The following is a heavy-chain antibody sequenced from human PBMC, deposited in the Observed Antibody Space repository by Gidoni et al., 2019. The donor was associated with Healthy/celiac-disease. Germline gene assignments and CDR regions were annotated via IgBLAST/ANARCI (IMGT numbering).Heavy chain of an antibody. J-gene: IGHJ4*02. CDR2: IYHSGRT. V-gene: IGHV4-38-2*02. Sequence: HVQLQESVPGLVKPSETLSLTCTVSGSSLSSGYYWGWIRPPPGKGLEWIGSIYHSGRTYYNPCLKGRVTISVDTSKNQFSLKLSSVTAADTAVYYCARDQSVYPRLFGYWGQGTLVTVSS. CDR3: ARDQSVYPRLFGY. CDR1: GSSLSSGYY. D-gene: IGHD3-3*01.